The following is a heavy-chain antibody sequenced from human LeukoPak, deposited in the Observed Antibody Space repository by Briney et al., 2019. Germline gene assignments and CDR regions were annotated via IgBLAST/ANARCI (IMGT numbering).Heavy chain of an antibody. V-gene: IGHV3-21*01. Sequence: GGSLRLSCAASGFTFSSYSMNWVRQAPGKGLEWVSSISSSSSYIYYADSVKGRFTISRDNAKNSLYLQMNSLRAEDTAVYYCARGRQLWLLCEADYWGQGTLVTVSS. CDR1: GFTFSSYS. J-gene: IGHJ4*02. CDR3: ARGRQLWLLCEADY. D-gene: IGHD5-18*01. CDR2: ISSSSSYI.